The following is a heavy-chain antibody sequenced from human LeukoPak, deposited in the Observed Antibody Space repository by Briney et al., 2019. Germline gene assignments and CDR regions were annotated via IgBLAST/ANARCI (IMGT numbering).Heavy chain of an antibody. CDR1: GGSISSYY. J-gene: IGHJ5*02. D-gene: IGHD3-22*01. V-gene: IGHV4-59*01. CDR2: TYYSGST. CDR3: ARVGSYDSSGPLGDWFDP. Sequence: PSETLSLTCTVSGGSISSYYWSWIRQPPGKGLEWIGYTYYSGSTNYNPSLKSRVTISVDTSKNQFSLKLSSVTAADTAVYYCARVGSYDSSGPLGDWFDPWGQGTLVTVSS.